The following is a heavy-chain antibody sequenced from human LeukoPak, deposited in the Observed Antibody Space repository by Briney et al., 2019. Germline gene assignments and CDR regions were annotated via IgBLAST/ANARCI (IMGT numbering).Heavy chain of an antibody. Sequence: SVKVSCKASGYTFTSYAISWVRQAPGQGLEWMGRIIRILGIANYAQKFQGRVTITADKSTSTAYMELSSLRSEDTAVYYCARTVPSTMVRGVIPINWFDPWGQGTLVTVSS. CDR2: IIRILGIA. J-gene: IGHJ5*02. D-gene: IGHD3-10*01. V-gene: IGHV1-69*04. CDR1: GYTFTSYA. CDR3: ARTVPSTMVRGVIPINWFDP.